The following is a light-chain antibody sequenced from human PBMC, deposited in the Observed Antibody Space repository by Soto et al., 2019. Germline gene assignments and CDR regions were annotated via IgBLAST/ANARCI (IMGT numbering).Light chain of an antibody. J-gene: IGKJ1*01. CDR1: QSISTW. V-gene: IGKV1-5*03. CDR3: QQYNSYST. Sequence: DIQMTQSPSTLSASVGDRVTITCRASQSISTWLAWYQQKPGKAPKLLIYTASTLESGVPSRFSGSGYGTEFTLTISSLQPDDFATYYCQQYNSYSTFGQGTKVDIK. CDR2: TAS.